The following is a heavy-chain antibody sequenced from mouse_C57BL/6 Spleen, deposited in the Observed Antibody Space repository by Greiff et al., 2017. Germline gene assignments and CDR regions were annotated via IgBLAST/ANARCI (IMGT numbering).Heavy chain of an antibody. V-gene: IGHV1-53*01. CDR3: ARGDYDYDEGPAY. CDR1: GYTFTSYW. D-gene: IGHD2-4*01. J-gene: IGHJ3*01. CDR2: INPSNGGT. Sequence: QVQLKQPGTELVKPGASVKLSCKASGYTFTSYWMHWVKQRPGQGLEWIGNINPSNGGTNYNETFKSKATLTVDKSSSTAYMQLSSLTSEDSAVYYCARGDYDYDEGPAYWGQGTLVTVSA.